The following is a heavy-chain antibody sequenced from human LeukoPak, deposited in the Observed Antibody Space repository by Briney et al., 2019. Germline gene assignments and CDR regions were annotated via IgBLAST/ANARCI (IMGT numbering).Heavy chain of an antibody. CDR3: ARVRYYDFFPNDY. J-gene: IGHJ4*02. CDR2: MNPNSGNT. D-gene: IGHD3-3*01. Sequence: GASVKVSCKASGYTFTSYDINWVRQATGQGLEWMGWMNPNSGNTGYAQKFQGRVTMTRNTSISTAYMELSRLRSDDTAVYYCARVRYYDFFPNDYWGQGTLVTVSS. CDR1: GYTFTSYD. V-gene: IGHV1-8*01.